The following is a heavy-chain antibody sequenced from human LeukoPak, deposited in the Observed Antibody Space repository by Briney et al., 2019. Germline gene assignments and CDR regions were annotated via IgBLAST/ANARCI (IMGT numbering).Heavy chain of an antibody. D-gene: IGHD5-18*01. CDR3: ARDKSRYNYGYNY. J-gene: IGHJ4*02. V-gene: IGHV1-18*01. CDR1: GYTFITYG. Sequence: ASVKVSCKASGYTFITYGINRVRQAPGQGLEWMGWVSPYNGDTTYAQKFQGRVTMTTDTSTSTAYMELGSLRSDDTAVYYCARDKSRYNYGYNYWGQGTPVTVSS. CDR2: VSPYNGDT.